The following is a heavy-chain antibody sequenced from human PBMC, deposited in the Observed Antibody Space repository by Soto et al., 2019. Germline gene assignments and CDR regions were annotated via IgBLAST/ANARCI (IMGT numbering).Heavy chain of an antibody. J-gene: IGHJ4*02. CDR1: GFSFSDYA. Sequence: GGSLRLSCGASGFSFSDYAMSWVRQAPGKGREWVSVISESGGSTHYADSVRGRFTVSRDNPKISLFLRMNSLRDQHKAVYFCPKRSQYSSGGYSPISHYWGQGA. V-gene: IGHV3-23*01. D-gene: IGHD6-25*01. CDR2: ISESGGST. CDR3: PKRSQYSSGGYSPISHY.